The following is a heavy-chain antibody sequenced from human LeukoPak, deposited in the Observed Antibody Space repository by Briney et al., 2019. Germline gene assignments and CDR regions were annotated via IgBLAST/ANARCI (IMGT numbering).Heavy chain of an antibody. CDR3: AGSGYNYDYYFDC. V-gene: IGHV4-4*07. D-gene: IGHD5-18*01. CDR1: GGSISSYY. J-gene: IGHJ4*02. CDR2: IYTNGGT. Sequence: SETLSLTCTVSGGSISSYYWSWTRQPAGKGLEWIGRIYTNGGTNYNPSLKSRVTMSVDTSKSQISLKLNSVTAADTAVYYCAGSGYNYDYYFDCWGQGTLVTVSS.